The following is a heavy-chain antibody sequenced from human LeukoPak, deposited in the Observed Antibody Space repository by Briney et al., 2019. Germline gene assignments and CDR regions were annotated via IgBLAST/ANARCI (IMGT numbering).Heavy chain of an antibody. D-gene: IGHD3-9*01. CDR1: GGSISSSSYY. V-gene: IGHV4-39*07. J-gene: IGHJ3*02. Sequence: SETLSLTCTVSGGSISSSSYYWGWIRQPPGKGLEWIGSIYYSGSTNYNPSLKSRVTISVDTSKNQFSLKLSSVTAADTAVYYCASWFYDILTGQRGAFDIWGQGTMVTVSS. CDR2: IYYSGST. CDR3: ASWFYDILTGQRGAFDI.